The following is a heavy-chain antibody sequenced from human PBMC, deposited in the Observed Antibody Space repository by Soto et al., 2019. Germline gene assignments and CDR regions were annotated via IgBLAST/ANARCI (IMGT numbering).Heavy chain of an antibody. D-gene: IGHD2-8*01. CDR1: AYTFTGYY. CDR2: INPNSGGT. CDR3: ARDPYHVLMVNAPNLYGMYV. V-gene: IGHV1-2*04. Sequence: ASVNLSCKASAYTFTGYYRHWVRQAPGQGLEWMGWINPNSGGTNYAQKFQGWGTMTRDTSISTAYMELSRLRSDDTAVYYCARDPYHVLMVNAPNLYGMYVWGQGTTVTVSS. J-gene: IGHJ6*02.